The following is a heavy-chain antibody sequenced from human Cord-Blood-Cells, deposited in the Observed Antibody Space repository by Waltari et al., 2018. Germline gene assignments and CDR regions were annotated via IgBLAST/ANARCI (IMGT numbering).Heavy chain of an antibody. CDR1: AFTFSNAW. CDR3: TTEPSQANWGSRPGY. Sequence: EVQLVESGGGLVKPGGSLRLPCAASAFTFSNAWMSWVRQPPGKGLEWVGRNKSKTDGGTTDYAAPVKGRFTISRDDSKNTLYLQMNSLKTEDTAVYYCTTEPSQANWGSRPGYWGQGTLVTVSS. J-gene: IGHJ4*02. CDR2: NKSKTDGGTT. V-gene: IGHV3-15*01. D-gene: IGHD7-27*01.